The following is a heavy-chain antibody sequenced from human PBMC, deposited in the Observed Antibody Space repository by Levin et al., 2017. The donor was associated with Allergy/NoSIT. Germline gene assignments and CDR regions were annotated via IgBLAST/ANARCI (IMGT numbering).Heavy chain of an antibody. CDR1: GGFFSSSSYY. D-gene: IGHD1-26*01. CDR3: ARRSGSYRHFDY. V-gene: IGHV4-39*01. CDR2: IYYSGST. J-gene: IGHJ4*02. Sequence: SETLSLTCTVSGGFFSSSSYYWGWIRQPPGKGLEWIGNIYYSGSTDYNPSLKSRVTISVDTSKNQFSLNLNSVTAADTAVYYCARRSGSYRHFDYWGQGTLVTVSS.